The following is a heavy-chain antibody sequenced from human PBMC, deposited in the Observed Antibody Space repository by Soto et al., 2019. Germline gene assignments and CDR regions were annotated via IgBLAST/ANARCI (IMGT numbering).Heavy chain of an antibody. Sequence: EVQLVESGGGLVQPGGSLRLSCAASGFTFSSYWMHWVRQAPGKGLEWVSRIEGDGSSTTSADSVKGRFTVSRDDARNTLYLQMSSLRADDTAVYYCARDGGSSSSDYWGQGTLVTVSS. CDR3: ARDGGSSSSDY. V-gene: IGHV3-74*01. CDR1: GFTFSSYW. CDR2: IEGDGSST. D-gene: IGHD6-6*01. J-gene: IGHJ4*02.